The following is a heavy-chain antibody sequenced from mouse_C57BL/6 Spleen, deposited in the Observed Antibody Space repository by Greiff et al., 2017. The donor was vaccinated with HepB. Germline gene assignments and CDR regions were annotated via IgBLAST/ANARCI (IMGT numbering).Heavy chain of an antibody. CDR2: IYPGGGYT. D-gene: IGHD2-4*01. Sequence: QVQLQQSGAELVRPGPSVKMSCKASGYTFTNYWIGWAKQRPGHGLEWIGDIYPGGGYTNYNEKFKGKATLTADKSSSTAYMQFSSLTSEDSAIYYCARIPLDYDPYWYFDVWGTGTTVTVSS. CDR1: GYTFTNYW. CDR3: ARIPLDYDPYWYFDV. V-gene: IGHV1-63*01. J-gene: IGHJ1*03.